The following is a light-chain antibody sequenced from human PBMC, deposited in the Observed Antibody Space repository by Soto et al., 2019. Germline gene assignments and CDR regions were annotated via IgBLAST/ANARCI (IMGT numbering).Light chain of an antibody. CDR3: CSYAGSYILI. J-gene: IGLJ2*01. CDR2: DVT. CDR1: SSDVGGYNY. V-gene: IGLV2-11*01. Sequence: QSALTQPRSVSGSPGRSVTISCTGTSSDVGGYNYVSWYQQHPGKVPKLMIFDVTKRPSGVPDRFSGSKSGNTASLTISGLQAEDEADYHCCSYAGSYILIFGGGTKLTVL.